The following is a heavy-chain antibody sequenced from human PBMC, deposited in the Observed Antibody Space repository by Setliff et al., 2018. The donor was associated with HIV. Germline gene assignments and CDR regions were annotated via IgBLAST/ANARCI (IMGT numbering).Heavy chain of an antibody. CDR3: AKESSGYTYHYFDS. CDR2: ISGSGSNT. J-gene: IGHJ4*02. Sequence: GGSLRLSCAASGFTFSSYAMSWVRQAPGKGLEWVSAISGSGSNTYYSDSVKGRFTISRDISKNTLYLQINTLSAEDTAIYYCAKESSGYTYHYFDSWGQGTLVTVAS. CDR1: GFTFSSYA. D-gene: IGHD5-18*01. V-gene: IGHV3-23*01.